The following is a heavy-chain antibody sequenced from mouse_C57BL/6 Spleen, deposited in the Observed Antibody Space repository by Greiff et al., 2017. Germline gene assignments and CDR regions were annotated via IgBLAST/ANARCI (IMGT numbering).Heavy chain of an antibody. CDR1: GYTFTDYY. Sequence: EVQLQQSGPELVKPGASVKISCKASGYTFTDYYMNWVKQSHGKSLEWIGDINPNNGGTSYNQKFKGKATLTVDKSSSTAYMELRSLTSEDSAVYYCASPITTVVAARGYFDYWGQGTTLTVSS. CDR3: ASPITTVVAARGYFDY. CDR2: INPNNGGT. V-gene: IGHV1-26*01. J-gene: IGHJ2*01. D-gene: IGHD1-1*01.